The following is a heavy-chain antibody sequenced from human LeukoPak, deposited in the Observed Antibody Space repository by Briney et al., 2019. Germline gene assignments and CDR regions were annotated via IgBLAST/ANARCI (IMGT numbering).Heavy chain of an antibody. J-gene: IGHJ4*02. CDR3: ASSTIAAAGTSMDY. Sequence: ASVKVPCKASGYTFTGYYMHWVRQAPGQGLEWMGWINPNSGGTNCAQKFQGRVTMTRDTSISTVYMELSRLTSDDTAVYYCASSTIAAAGTSMDYWGQGTLVTVSS. CDR2: INPNSGGT. V-gene: IGHV1-2*02. D-gene: IGHD6-13*01. CDR1: GYTFTGYY.